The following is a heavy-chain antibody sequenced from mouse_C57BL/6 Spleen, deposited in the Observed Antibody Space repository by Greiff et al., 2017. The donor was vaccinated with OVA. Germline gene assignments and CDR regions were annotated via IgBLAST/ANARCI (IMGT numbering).Heavy chain of an antibody. Sequence: EVMLVESGGGLVKPGGSLKLSCAASGFTFSSYTMSWVRQTPEKRLEWVATISGGGGNTYYPDSVKGRFTISRDNAKNTLYLQMSSLRSEDTALYYCARGGNYECYWYFDVWGTGTTVTVSS. J-gene: IGHJ1*03. CDR2: ISGGGGNT. D-gene: IGHD2-1*01. CDR3: ARGGNYECYWYFDV. CDR1: GFTFSSYT. V-gene: IGHV5-9*01.